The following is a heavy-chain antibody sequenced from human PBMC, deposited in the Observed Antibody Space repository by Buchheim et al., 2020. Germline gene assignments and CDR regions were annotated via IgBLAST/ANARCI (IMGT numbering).Heavy chain of an antibody. CDR3: ARDDGVDTGSDY. D-gene: IGHD3-3*01. CDR2: VSPIIGTT. Sequence: QVQLVQSGAEVKKPGSSVKVSCKASGGTFSSHGLSWVRQAPGQGLEWMGGVSPIIGTTDYAQKFQGRLTMTADDSTSTAYMELSSLTPEETAVYYCARDDGVDTGSDYWGQGTL. V-gene: IGHV1-69*12. CDR1: GGTFSSHG. J-gene: IGHJ4*02.